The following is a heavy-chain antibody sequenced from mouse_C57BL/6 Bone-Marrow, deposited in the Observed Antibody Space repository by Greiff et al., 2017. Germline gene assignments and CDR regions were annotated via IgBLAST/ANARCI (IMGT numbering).Heavy chain of an antibody. D-gene: IGHD2-1*01. J-gene: IGHJ4*01. Sequence: EVQLVEPGGGLVKPGASLKLSCAASGYTFSSYSMTWVRQTPGQRLEWVATISAGGSYTYYPDNVKGRFTISRDKAKDTLYLQISHLTSEDTAVYYCASIYYGNAYCYALDDWGQGTSVTVSS. CDR3: ASIYYGNAYCYALDD. CDR1: GYTFSSYS. CDR2: ISAGGSYT. V-gene: IGHV5-4*01.